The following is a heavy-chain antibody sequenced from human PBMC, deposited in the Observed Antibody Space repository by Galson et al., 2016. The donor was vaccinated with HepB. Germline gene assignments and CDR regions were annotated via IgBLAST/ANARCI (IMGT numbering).Heavy chain of an antibody. CDR2: ISGSGGGT. CDR1: GFIFSSYT. D-gene: IGHD3-10*01. J-gene: IGHJ5*02. CDR3: ARGYGSGTYFVNNWFDP. V-gene: IGHV3-23*01. Sequence: SLRLSCAASGFIFSSYTMDWVRQAPGKRLEWVSAISGSGGGTYYADSVKGRFTISRDNSKNTLYLQLNNLRAGDTAVYYCARGYGSGTYFVNNWFDPWGQRTLVTVSS.